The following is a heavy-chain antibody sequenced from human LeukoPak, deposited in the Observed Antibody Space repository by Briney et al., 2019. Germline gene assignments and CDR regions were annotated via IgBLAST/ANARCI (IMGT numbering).Heavy chain of an antibody. V-gene: IGHV4-59*01. J-gene: IGHJ4*02. CDR3: ARDRWLGY. CDR2: IYYSGST. CDR1: GGSISGYF. D-gene: IGHD5-12*01. Sequence: PSETLSLTCTVSGGSISGYFWSWVRQPPGKGLEWIGYIYYSGSTNYNPSLKSRVTISVVTSKNQFSLKLASVTTADTAVYYCARDRWLGYWGQGTLVTVCS.